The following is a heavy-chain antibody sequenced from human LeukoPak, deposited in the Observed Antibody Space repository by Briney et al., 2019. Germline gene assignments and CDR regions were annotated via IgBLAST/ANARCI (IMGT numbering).Heavy chain of an antibody. D-gene: IGHD5-18*01. CDR2: ISAYTGNT. V-gene: IGHV1-18*01. CDR3: AREDTPMVNPFDY. CDR1: GYTFTSYG. Sequence: GASVKVSCKASGYTFTSYGISWVRQVPGQGLEWMGWISAYTGNTNYAQNLQGRVTMTTDTSTRTAYMDLRSLRSDDTAVYYCAREDTPMVNPFDYWGQGTLVTVSS. J-gene: IGHJ4*02.